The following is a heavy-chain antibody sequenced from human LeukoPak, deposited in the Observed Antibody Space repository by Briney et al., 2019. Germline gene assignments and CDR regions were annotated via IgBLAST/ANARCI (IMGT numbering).Heavy chain of an antibody. CDR2: ISGTSTYT. V-gene: IGHV3-11*03. CDR3: ASLYSSSSEGFDY. D-gene: IGHD6-6*01. CDR1: GFTFSDYY. J-gene: IGHJ4*02. Sequence: PGGSLRLSCAASGFTFSDYYTSWIRQAPGKGLEWVSYISGTSTYTNYADSVKGRFTISRDNAKNSLYLQMNSLRAEDTAVYYCASLYSSSSEGFDYWGQGTLVTVSS.